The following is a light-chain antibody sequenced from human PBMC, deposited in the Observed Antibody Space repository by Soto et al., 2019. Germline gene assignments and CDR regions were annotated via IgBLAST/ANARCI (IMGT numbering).Light chain of an antibody. CDR1: SSDVGGYNY. CDR2: DVR. Sequence: QSVLTQPASVSGSPGQSITISCTGTSSDVGGYNYVSWYQQHPGKAPKFMIYDVRNRPSGVSNRFSGSKSGNTASLTISGLQAEDEADYYCCSYTTSNTRQIVFGTGTKSPS. J-gene: IGLJ1*01. CDR3: CSYTTSNTRQIV. V-gene: IGLV2-14*01.